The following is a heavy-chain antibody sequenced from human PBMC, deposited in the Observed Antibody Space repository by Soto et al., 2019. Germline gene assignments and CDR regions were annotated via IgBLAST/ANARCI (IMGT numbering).Heavy chain of an antibody. CDR1: GFTFNNAR. D-gene: IGHD1-26*01. CDR2: IDGGKT. V-gene: IGHV3-15*02. J-gene: IGHJ4*02. CDR3: TSNAAAKVGTLSY. Sequence: EVQLVESGGAWVEPGGSLRLSWAASGFTFNNARISWVRQAPGKGLDWVGRIDGGKTDFAAPVEGRFTFSRDDSRNTLFLQMNSLKTEDTGVYYCTSNAAAKVGTLSYWGQGTLVTVSS.